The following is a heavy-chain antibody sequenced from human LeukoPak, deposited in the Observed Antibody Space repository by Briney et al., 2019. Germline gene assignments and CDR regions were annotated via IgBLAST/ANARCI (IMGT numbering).Heavy chain of an antibody. CDR1: GGSISSYS. Sequence: SETLSLTCTVSGGSISSYSWSWIRQPPGKGLEWIGYIYHSGSTYYNPSLKSRVTISVDRSKNQFSLKLSSVTAADTAVYYCARGDDYFSYWGQGTLVTVSS. CDR3: ARGDDYFSY. V-gene: IGHV4-30-2*01. CDR2: IYHSGST. J-gene: IGHJ4*02.